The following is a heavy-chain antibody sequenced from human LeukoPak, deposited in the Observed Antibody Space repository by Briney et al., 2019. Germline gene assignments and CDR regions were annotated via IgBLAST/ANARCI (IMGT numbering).Heavy chain of an antibody. V-gene: IGHV4-61*02. D-gene: IGHD2-2*01. CDR1: GGSISSGSYY. CDR2: IYTSGST. CDR3: ARAVGGYCSSTSCSNWFDP. Sequence: PSQTLSLTCTVSGGSISSGSYYWSWIRQPAGKGLEWIGRIYTSGSTNYNPSLKSRVTISVDTSKNQFSLKLSSVTAADTAVYYCARAVGGYCSSTSCSNWFDPWGQGTLVTVSS. J-gene: IGHJ5*02.